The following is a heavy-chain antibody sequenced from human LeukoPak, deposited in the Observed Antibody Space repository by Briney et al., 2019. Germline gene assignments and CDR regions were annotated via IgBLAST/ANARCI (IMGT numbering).Heavy chain of an antibody. CDR3: ARDQTGLWSWFDP. J-gene: IGHJ5*02. CDR1: GFTFSSYS. Sequence: GGSLRLSCAASGFTFSSYSVNWVRQAPGKGLEWVSSISSSSSYIYYADSVKGRFTISRDNAKNSLYLQMNSLRAEDTAVYYCARDQTGLWSWFDPWAREPWSPSPQ. CDR2: ISSSSSYI. V-gene: IGHV3-21*01. D-gene: IGHD1-14*01.